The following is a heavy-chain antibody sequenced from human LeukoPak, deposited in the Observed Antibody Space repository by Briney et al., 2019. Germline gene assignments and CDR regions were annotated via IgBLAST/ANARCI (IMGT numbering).Heavy chain of an antibody. V-gene: IGHV3-48*04. CDR3: ARDHGYGDFDY. J-gene: IGHJ4*02. CDR2: ISSSGSTI. Sequence: GGSLRLSCAASGFTFSSYSMNWVRQAPGKGLEWVSYISSSGSTIYYADSVKGRFTISRDNAKNSLYLQMNSLRAEDTAVYYCARDHGYGDFDYWGQGTLVTVSS. D-gene: IGHD4-17*01. CDR1: GFTFSSYS.